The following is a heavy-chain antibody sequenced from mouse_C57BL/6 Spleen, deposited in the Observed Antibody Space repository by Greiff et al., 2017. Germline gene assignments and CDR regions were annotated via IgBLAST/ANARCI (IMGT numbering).Heavy chain of an antibody. CDR2: IDPSDSET. V-gene: IGHV1-52*01. D-gene: IGHD1-1*01. J-gene: IGHJ4*01. Sequence: QVQLQQPGAELVRPGSSVKLSCKASGYTFTSYWMHWVKQRPIQGLEWIGNIDPSDSETHYNQKFKDKATLTVDKSSSTAYMQLSSLTSEDAAVYYCARSGYYGSSYDDAMDYWGQGTSVTVSS. CDR3: ARSGYYGSSYDDAMDY. CDR1: GYTFTSYW.